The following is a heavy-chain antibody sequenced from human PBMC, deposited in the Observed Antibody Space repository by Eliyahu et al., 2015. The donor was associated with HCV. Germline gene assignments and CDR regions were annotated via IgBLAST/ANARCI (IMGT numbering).Heavy chain of an antibody. V-gene: IGHV3-15*01. CDR1: GFPFXXAW. J-gene: IGHJ6*03. D-gene: IGHD3-10*01. CDR3: TTGAPGGFDYYLDV. CDR2: IKSKTDGGTT. Sequence: EVQLVESGGGLVKPGGSLRXSCXAXGFPFXXAWMSWVRQGPGXGVEWIGRIKSKTDGGTTDYAAPVKGRFTISRDDSKSTLYLQMNSLKTEDTAVYYCTTGAPGGFDYYLDVWGQGTTVTVSS.